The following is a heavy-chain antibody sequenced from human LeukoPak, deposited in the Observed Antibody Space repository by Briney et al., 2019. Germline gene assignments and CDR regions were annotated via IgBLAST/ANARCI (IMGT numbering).Heavy chain of an antibody. CDR1: GGSISSRGYY. Sequence: SQTLSLTCTASGGSISSRGYYWSWIRQPPGKGLEWIGEINHSGSTNYNPSLKSRVTISVDTSKNQFSLKLSSVTAADTAVYYCARRTIRGRLHYYGMDVWGQGTTVTVSS. J-gene: IGHJ6*02. V-gene: IGHV4-39*07. CDR2: INHSGST. CDR3: ARRTIRGRLHYYGMDV. D-gene: IGHD1-26*01.